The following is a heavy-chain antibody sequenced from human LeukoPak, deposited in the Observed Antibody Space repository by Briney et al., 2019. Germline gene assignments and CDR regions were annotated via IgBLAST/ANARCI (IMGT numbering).Heavy chain of an antibody. Sequence: SVKVSCKASGGTFSSYAVSWVRQAPGQGLEWMGGIIPIFGTANYAQKFQGRVTITTDESTSTAYMELSSLRSEDTAVYYCARDICSGGGDCYPNDYWGQGTLVTVSS. J-gene: IGHJ4*02. CDR2: IIPIFGTA. CDR1: GGTFSSYA. CDR3: ARDICSGGGDCYPNDY. V-gene: IGHV1-69*05. D-gene: IGHD2-21*02.